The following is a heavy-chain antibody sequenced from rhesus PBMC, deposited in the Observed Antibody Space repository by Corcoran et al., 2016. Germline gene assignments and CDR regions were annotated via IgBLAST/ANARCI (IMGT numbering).Heavy chain of an antibody. CDR1: GGSLSSPNW. J-gene: IGHJ5-2*02. Sequence: QVQLQESGPAVVQPSETLSLTCAVSGGSLSSPNWWTWIRQSPGKGLEWIGGIYGSGGSTEYNPSLKSRVTISKDTSKNQFSLKLSSVTAADTAVYYCARHTVVDVWGRGVLVTVSS. CDR2: IYGSGGST. CDR3: ARHTVVDV. D-gene: IGHD2-21*01. V-gene: IGHV4-93*02.